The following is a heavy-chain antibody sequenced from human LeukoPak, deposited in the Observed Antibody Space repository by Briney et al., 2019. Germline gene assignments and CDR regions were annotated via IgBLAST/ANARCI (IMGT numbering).Heavy chain of an antibody. CDR2: IYYSGGT. D-gene: IGHD3-22*01. V-gene: IGHV4-31*03. CDR1: GGSISSGGYY. Sequence: TSETLSLTCTVSGGSISSGGYYWSWIRQHPGKGLEWIGYIYYSGGTYYNPSLKSRVTISVDTSKNQFSLKLSSVTAADTAVYYCARAAPDYYDSSGYYGDWGQGTLVTVSS. CDR3: ARAAPDYYDSSGYYGD. J-gene: IGHJ4*02.